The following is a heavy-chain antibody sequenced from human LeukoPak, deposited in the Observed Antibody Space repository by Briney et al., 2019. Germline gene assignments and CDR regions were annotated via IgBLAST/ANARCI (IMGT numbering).Heavy chain of an antibody. J-gene: IGHJ6*02. CDR2: INHSGST. D-gene: IGHD5-18*01. CDR1: GGSFSGYY. Sequence: PSETLSLTCAVYGGSFSGYYWSWIRQPPGKGLEWIGEINHSGSTNYNPSLKSRVTISVDTSKNQFSLKLSSVTAADTAVYYCARCGYSYGHPRPWYYYGMDVWGQGTTVTVSS. V-gene: IGHV4-34*01. CDR3: ARCGYSYGHPRPWYYYGMDV.